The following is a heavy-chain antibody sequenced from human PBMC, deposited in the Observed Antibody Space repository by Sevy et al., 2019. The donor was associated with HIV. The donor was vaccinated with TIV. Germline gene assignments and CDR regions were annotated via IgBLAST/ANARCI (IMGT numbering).Heavy chain of an antibody. V-gene: IGHV6-1*01. Sequence: SQTLSLTCAISGDSVSSNSDAWNWIRQSPSRGLEWLGRTYYRSQWYNDYAVSVKSRITINPDTSKNQFSLQLNSVTPEDTAVYYCARALGSSSWYGGYYLDYWGQGTLVTVSS. D-gene: IGHD6-13*01. J-gene: IGHJ4*02. CDR1: GDSVSSNSDA. CDR2: TYYRSQWYN. CDR3: ARALGSSSWYGGYYLDY.